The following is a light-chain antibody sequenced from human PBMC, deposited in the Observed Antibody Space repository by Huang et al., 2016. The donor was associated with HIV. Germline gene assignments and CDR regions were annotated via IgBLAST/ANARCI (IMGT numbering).Light chain of an antibody. Sequence: DIQLTQSPSSLSASLGYRVTIICRASQTISSYLSWYQQKPGKAPQLLIFGASSLHSGVPSRFSGSGSGTDFSLTVSNMEPEDFATYYCQQSYSSPPTFGQGTKVEIK. V-gene: IGKV1-39*01. CDR3: QQSYSSPPT. CDR2: GAS. CDR1: QTISSY. J-gene: IGKJ1*01.